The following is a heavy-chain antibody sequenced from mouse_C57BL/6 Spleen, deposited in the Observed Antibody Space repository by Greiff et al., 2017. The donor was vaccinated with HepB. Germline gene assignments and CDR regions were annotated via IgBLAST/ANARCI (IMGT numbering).Heavy chain of an antibody. V-gene: IGHV14-2*01. Sequence: VQLKQSGAELVKPGASVKLSCTASGFNIKDYYMHWVKQRTEQGLEWIGRIDPEDGETKYATKFQGKATITADTSSNTAYLQLSSLTSADTAVYYCARDGYYDDKNYWGQGTTLTVSS. CDR1: GFNIKDYY. D-gene: IGHD2-3*01. CDR3: ARDGYYDDKNY. J-gene: IGHJ2*01. CDR2: IDPEDGET.